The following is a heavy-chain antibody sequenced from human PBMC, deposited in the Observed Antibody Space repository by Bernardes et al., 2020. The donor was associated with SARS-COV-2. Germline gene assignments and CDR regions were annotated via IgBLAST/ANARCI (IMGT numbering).Heavy chain of an antibody. V-gene: IGHV3-23*01. Sequence: GSMRLSCAASGFTFSSYAMSWVRQAPGKGLEWVSAISGSGGSTYYADSVKGRFTISRDNSKNTLYLQMNSLRAEDTAVYYCAKRMYYYDSSGYRKPFDWYFDLWGRGTLVTVSS. D-gene: IGHD3-22*01. CDR2: ISGSGGST. J-gene: IGHJ2*01. CDR1: GFTFSSYA. CDR3: AKRMYYYDSSGYRKPFDWYFDL.